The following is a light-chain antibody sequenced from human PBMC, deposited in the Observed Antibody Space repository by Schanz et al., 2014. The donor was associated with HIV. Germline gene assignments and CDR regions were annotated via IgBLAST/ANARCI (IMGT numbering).Light chain of an antibody. CDR2: DVT. Sequence: QSALTQPASVSGSPGQSITISCTGTSSDVGAYNYVSWYQQHPGKAPKLMIYDVTYRPSGVSNAFSGTKSGNTASLTISGLQAADEAVYYCSSYTSSTTVVFGGGTKLTVL. CDR1: SSDVGAYNY. CDR3: SSYTSSTTVV. J-gene: IGLJ2*01. V-gene: IGLV2-14*01.